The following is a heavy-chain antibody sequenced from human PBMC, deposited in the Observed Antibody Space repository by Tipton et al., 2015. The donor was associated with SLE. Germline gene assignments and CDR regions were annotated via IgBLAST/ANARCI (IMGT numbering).Heavy chain of an antibody. Sequence: SLRLSCAASGFTFSNYAMHWVRQAPGKGLEWVAVISYDGSNKYYADSVKGRFTISRDNSKNTLYLQMNSLRAEDTAVYYCARDVAPGLDPWGQGTLVTVSS. CDR3: ARDVAPGLDP. J-gene: IGHJ5*02. CDR1: GFTFSNYA. D-gene: IGHD2-21*01. CDR2: ISYDGSNK. V-gene: IGHV3-30*04.